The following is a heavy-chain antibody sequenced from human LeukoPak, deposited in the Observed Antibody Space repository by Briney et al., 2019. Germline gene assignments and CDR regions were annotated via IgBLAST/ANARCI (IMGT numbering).Heavy chain of an antibody. J-gene: IGHJ4*02. D-gene: IGHD6-13*01. V-gene: IGHV3-23*01. CDR2: ITHSGGGT. Sequence: GGSLRLSCAASGFTFXXXXXXXVRQAPGKXXXXVSTITHSGGGTFYAXSVKGRFTISRDISENTLYLQMNSLKVEDTAVYYCAKAWAAAGIFDSWGLGTLVTVSS. CDR3: AKAWAAAGIFDS. CDR1: GFTFXXXX.